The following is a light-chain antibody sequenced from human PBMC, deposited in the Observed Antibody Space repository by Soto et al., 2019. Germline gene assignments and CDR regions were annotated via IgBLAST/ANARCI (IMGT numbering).Light chain of an antibody. Sequence: QSALTQPASVSGSPGQSIPISCTGTSSDVGDNNYVSWYQQHPGKPPKLMIYDVTHRPSGISNRFSGSKSGNTASLTISGLQAEDEADYYCSSYTSSSTLYVFGTGTKLTVL. V-gene: IGLV2-14*01. CDR2: DVT. CDR3: SSYTSSSTLYV. J-gene: IGLJ1*01. CDR1: SSDVGDNNY.